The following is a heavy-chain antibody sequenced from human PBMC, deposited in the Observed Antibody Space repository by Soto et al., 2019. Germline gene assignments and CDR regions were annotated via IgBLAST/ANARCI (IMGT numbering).Heavy chain of an antibody. CDR1: GFSLTTGGMC. CDR3: ARIRLPPGISPPGAGWRVEPLGDYDYSYYLDV. J-gene: IGHJ6*03. V-gene: IGHV2-70*11. Sequence: SGPTLVNPTETLTLTCTFSGFSLTTGGMCLSWIRQPPGKAPEWLARIDWDGDKYYTPSLKTRLDISKDTSKNQVVLTMTNLAPEDTATYFGARIRLPPGISPPGAGWRVEPLGDYDYSYYLDVWGRGTTVTVSS. CDR2: IDWDGDK. D-gene: IGHD3-16*01.